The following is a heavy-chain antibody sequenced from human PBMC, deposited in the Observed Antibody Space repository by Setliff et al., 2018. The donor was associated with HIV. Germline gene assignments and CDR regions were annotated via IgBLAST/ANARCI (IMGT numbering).Heavy chain of an antibody. D-gene: IGHD2-8*02. CDR1: GGSFNGYY. V-gene: IGHV4-34*01. CDR2: INHSGST. J-gene: IGHJ6*03. CDR3: ARVSSTYWYSIFRNYYYHMYV. Sequence: SETLSLTCAVYGGSFNGYYWTWIRQPPGKGLVWIGGINHSGSTNYNPSLKSRVTISVDTSKTQFSLKLSSVTASDTAVYYCARVSSTYWYSIFRNYYYHMYVWGKGTTVTVSS.